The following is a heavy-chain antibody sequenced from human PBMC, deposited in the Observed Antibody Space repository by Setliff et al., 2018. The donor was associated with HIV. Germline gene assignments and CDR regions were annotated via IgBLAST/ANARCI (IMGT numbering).Heavy chain of an antibody. J-gene: IGHJ4*02. CDR2: IWYDGSNK. CDR3: ARDPAMSGWALAD. D-gene: IGHD6-19*01. CDR1: GFTFKTDA. V-gene: IGHV3-33*01. Sequence: GESLKISCAASGFTFKTDAMHWVRQAPGKGLEGVAFIWYDGSNKEYGDSVKGRFTISRDNSKNMVYLEMNNLRGEDSAVYYCARDPAMSGWALADWGQGTQVTVSS.